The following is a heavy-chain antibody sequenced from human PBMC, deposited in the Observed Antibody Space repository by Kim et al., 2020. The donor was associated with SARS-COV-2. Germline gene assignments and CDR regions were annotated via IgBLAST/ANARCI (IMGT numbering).Heavy chain of an antibody. Sequence: GGSLRLSCEASGFRFSDYYMNWIRQPPGKGLEWISYITSSGSYTSYADSVKGRFTISRDNVKRSLYLQMNSLRADDTAVYYCARDTIEQGTIDVWGQGT. D-gene: IGHD1-7*01. CDR1: GFRFSDYY. V-gene: IGHV3-11*05. CDR3: ARDTIEQGTIDV. CDR2: ITSSGSYT. J-gene: IGHJ3*01.